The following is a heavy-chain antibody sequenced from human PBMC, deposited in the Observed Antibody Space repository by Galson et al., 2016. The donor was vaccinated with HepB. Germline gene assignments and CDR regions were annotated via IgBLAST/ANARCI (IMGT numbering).Heavy chain of an antibody. Sequence: SLRLSCAASGFIFSTYEMNWVRQAPGKGLEWVSYISNSGDSIYYADSVKGRFTISRDNAKNSLYLQMNSLRAEDTAVYYCARDPMATRYYYYGMDVWGQGTTVTVSS. CDR3: ARDPMATRYYYYGMDV. CDR2: ISNSGDSI. V-gene: IGHV3-48*03. CDR1: GFIFSTYE. J-gene: IGHJ6*02. D-gene: IGHD5-24*01.